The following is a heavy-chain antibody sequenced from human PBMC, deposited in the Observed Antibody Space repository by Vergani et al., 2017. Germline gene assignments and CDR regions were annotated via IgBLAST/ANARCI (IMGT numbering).Heavy chain of an antibody. CDR3: AREDDYGDYHDAFDI. V-gene: IGHV4-31*03. D-gene: IGHD4-17*01. CDR1: GGSLSSGGYY. CDR2: IYYSGST. Sequence: QVQLQESGPGLVKPSQTLSLTCTVSGGSLSSGGYYWSWIRQHPGKGLEWIGYIYYSGSTYYNPSLKSRVTISVDTSKNQFSLKLSSVTAADTAVYYCAREDDYGDYHDAFDIWGQGTMVTVSS. J-gene: IGHJ3*02.